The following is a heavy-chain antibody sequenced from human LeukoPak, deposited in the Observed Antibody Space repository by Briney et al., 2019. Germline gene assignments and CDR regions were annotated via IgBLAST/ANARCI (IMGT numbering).Heavy chain of an antibody. CDR1: GFTFSSYA. Sequence: GGSLRLSCAASGFTFSSYAMSWVRQAPGKGLEWVSAISGSGGSTYYADSVKGRFTISRDNAKNSLYLQMNSLRAEDTALYYCARELLSGAFDIWGQGTMVTVSS. J-gene: IGHJ3*02. CDR2: ISGSGGST. V-gene: IGHV3-23*01. D-gene: IGHD2-2*01. CDR3: ARELLSGAFDI.